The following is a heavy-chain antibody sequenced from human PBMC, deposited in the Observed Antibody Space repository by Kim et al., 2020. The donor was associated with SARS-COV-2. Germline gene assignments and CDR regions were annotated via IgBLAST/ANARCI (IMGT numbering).Heavy chain of an antibody. D-gene: IGHD1-26*01. J-gene: IGHJ4*02. Sequence: RYSPSFQGQVTISADKSISTAYLQWSSLKASDTAMYYCASLQGGSFSFDYWGQGTLVTVSS. CDR3: ASLQGGSFSFDY. V-gene: IGHV5-51*01.